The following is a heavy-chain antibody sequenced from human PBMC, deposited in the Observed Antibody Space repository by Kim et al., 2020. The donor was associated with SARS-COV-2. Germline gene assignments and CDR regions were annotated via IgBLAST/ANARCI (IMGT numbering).Heavy chain of an antibody. J-gene: IGHJ6*02. CDR2: IYYIGST. CDR1: GGSISSYY. D-gene: IGHD3-3*01. Sequence: SETLSLTCTVSGGSISSYYWRWIRQPPGKGLEWIGYIYYIGSTNYNPSLKSRVNISLDTSKNQFSLKLNSVTAADTAVYYWARSRLITIFGENYGMDVWGQGTTVTVSS. CDR3: ARSRLITIFGENYGMDV. V-gene: IGHV4-59*13.